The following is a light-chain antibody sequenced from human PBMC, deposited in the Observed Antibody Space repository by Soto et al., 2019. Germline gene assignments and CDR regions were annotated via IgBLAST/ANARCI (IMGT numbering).Light chain of an antibody. CDR1: GSNIGNNY. CDR2: DNT. Sequence: QSVLTQPPSVSAAPGQKVTISCSGSGSNIGNNYVSWYQHLPGAAPKLLIYDNTKRPSGIPDRFSGSKSGTSATLGITGLQTGDDAEYYCGTWDGSLCAVVFGGGTKLTVL. CDR3: GTWDGSLCAVV. V-gene: IGLV1-51*01. J-gene: IGLJ2*01.